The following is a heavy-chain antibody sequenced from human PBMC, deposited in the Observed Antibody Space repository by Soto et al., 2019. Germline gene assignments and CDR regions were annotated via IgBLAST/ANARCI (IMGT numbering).Heavy chain of an antibody. J-gene: IGHJ6*02. CDR1: GGTFSSYA. V-gene: IGHV1-69*13. D-gene: IGHD2-15*01. CDR3: ASATVGDAGETYGMDV. Sequence: ASVKVSCKASGGTFSSYAISWVRQAPGQGLEWMGGIIPIFGTANYAQKFQGRVTITADESTSTAYMELSSLRSEDTAVYYCASATVGDAGETYGMDVWGQGTTVTVSS. CDR2: IIPIFGTA.